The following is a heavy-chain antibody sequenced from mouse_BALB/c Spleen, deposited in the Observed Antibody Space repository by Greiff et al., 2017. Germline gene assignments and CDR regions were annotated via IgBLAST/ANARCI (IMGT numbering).Heavy chain of an antibody. D-gene: IGHD2-3*01. Sequence: EVKLMESGAELVKPGASVKLSCTASGFNIKDTYMHWVKQRPEQGLEWIGRIDPANGNTKYDPKFQGKATITADTSSNTAYLQLSSLTSEDTAVYYCARDDGSSDYWGQGTTLTVSS. V-gene: IGHV14-3*02. CDR2: IDPANGNT. CDR3: ARDDGSSDY. J-gene: IGHJ2*01. CDR1: GFNIKDTY.